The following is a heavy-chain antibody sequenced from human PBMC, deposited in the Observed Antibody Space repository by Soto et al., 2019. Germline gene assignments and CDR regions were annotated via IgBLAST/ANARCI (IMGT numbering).Heavy chain of an antibody. CDR2: IYYSERTSYNSGST. V-gene: IGHV4-39*01. CDR1: GDSMTSNSYY. J-gene: IGHJ5*02. Sequence: SETLSLTCTVSGDSMTSNSYYWGWIRQPPGKGLEWIGSIYYSERTSYNSGSTYYSPSLKSRVTISGDTSKSQFSLMLSSVTAADTAVYYCARHTRNQFDPWGQGTLVTVSS. CDR3: ARHTRNQFDP.